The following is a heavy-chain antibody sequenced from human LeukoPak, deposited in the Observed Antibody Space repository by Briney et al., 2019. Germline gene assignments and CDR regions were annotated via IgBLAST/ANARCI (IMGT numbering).Heavy chain of an antibody. D-gene: IGHD3-10*01. J-gene: IGHJ4*02. CDR3: ARSMVRLYYFDY. Sequence: SQTLSLTCTVSGGSISSGGYYWSWIRQHPGKGLEWIGYIYYSGSTYYNPSLKSRVTISVDTSKNQFSLKLSSVTAADTAVYHCARSMVRLYYFDYWGQGTLVTVSS. V-gene: IGHV4-31*03. CDR2: IYYSGST. CDR1: GGSISSGGYY.